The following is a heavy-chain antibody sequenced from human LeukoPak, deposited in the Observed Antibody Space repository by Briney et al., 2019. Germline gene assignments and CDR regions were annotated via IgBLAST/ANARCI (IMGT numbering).Heavy chain of an antibody. D-gene: IGHD1-26*01. V-gene: IGHV4-59*08. CDR3: ARHVAVGETG. CDR1: GGSITNSY. J-gene: IGHJ4*02. Sequence: PPETLSLTSSVPGGSITNSYWSWIRQLPGKGLEWIGYIYYTRSTTYSPSYKSRVTISIDTSRNQISLKLTSVTAADTAVYYCARHVAVGETGWGQGTLVTVVS. CDR2: IYYTRST.